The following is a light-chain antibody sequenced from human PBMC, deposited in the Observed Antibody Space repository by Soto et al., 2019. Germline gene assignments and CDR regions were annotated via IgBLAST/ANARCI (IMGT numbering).Light chain of an antibody. V-gene: IGKV1-27*01. J-gene: IGKJ4*01. Sequence: DIQMTQSQSSLSASVGDRVTITCRASQGISNSLAWYQQKPGKVPKLLIYAASTLQSGVPSRFSGSGSGTDSNLTISSLQPVDVATYYCQHYNSAPLTFGGGTQVEIK. CDR2: AAS. CDR3: QHYNSAPLT. CDR1: QGISNS.